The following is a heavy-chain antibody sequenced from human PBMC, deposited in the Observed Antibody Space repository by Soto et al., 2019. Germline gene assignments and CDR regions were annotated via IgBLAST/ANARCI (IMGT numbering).Heavy chain of an antibody. V-gene: IGHV3-23*01. CDR2: VSANGQGI. CDR3: AKDRHYPRDYFHY. D-gene: IGHD3-10*01. Sequence: RKDPGKGLEWVSAVSANGQGIYYADSVRGRFTISRDNSKNTVFLHMDSLSAEDTAVYYCAKDRHYPRDYFHYWGQGTLVTVSS. J-gene: IGHJ4*02.